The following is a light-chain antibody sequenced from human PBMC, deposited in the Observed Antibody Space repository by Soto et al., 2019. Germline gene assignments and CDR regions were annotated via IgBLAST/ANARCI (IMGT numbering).Light chain of an antibody. J-gene: IGLJ1*01. CDR2: GTN. V-gene: IGLV1-40*01. Sequence: LTQPPSVSGAPGQRVTISCTGSSSNIGAGYAVHWYQQLPGTAPKLLIYGTNNRPSGVPDRFSGSKSGTSASLAITGLQAEDEADYFCQAYDSSLSVFYAFGTGTKVTVL. CDR3: QAYDSSLSVFYA. CDR1: SSNIGAGYA.